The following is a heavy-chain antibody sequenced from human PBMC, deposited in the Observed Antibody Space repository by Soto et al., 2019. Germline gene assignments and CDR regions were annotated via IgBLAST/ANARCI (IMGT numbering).Heavy chain of an antibody. CDR1: GDTFNRYA. D-gene: IGHD3-3*01. J-gene: IGHJ4*02. Sequence: QVQLEQSGAEVKTLGSSVKVSCKASGDTFNRYAISWVRQAPGQGLEWMGGIIPIFGTANYAPQFQDRVTXTADESTSTAYMELTSLKSEDTAVYFCASGARFLEWLSFDHWGQGTLVTVSS. CDR2: IIPIFGTA. CDR3: ASGARFLEWLSFDH. V-gene: IGHV1-69*12.